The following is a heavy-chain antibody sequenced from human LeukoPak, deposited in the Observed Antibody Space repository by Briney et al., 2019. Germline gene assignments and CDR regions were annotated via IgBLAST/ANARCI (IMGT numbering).Heavy chain of an antibody. CDR2: ISSSSSYI. Sequence: PGGSLRLSCAASGFTFSSYSMNWVRQAPGKGPEWVSSISSSSSYIYYADSVKGRFTISRDNAKNSLYLQMNSLRAEDTAVYYCARGNRVVVVPAAVLYYYYGMDVWGQGTTVTVSS. CDR1: GFTFSSYS. CDR3: ARGNRVVVVPAAVLYYYYGMDV. V-gene: IGHV3-21*01. J-gene: IGHJ6*02. D-gene: IGHD2-2*01.